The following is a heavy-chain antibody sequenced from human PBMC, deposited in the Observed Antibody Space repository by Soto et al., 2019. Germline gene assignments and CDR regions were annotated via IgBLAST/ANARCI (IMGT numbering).Heavy chain of an antibody. V-gene: IGHV1-69*01. CDR1: GGTFSSYA. D-gene: IGHD2-8*01. Sequence: QVQLVQSGAEVKKPGSSVKVSCKASGGTFSSYAISWVRQAPGQGLEWMGGIIPIFGTANYAQKFQGRVTITADESTSTAYMELSSLRSEDTAVYYCASIWDCTNGVCYTERFDPWGQGTLVTVSS. CDR2: IIPIFGTA. CDR3: ASIWDCTNGVCYTERFDP. J-gene: IGHJ5*02.